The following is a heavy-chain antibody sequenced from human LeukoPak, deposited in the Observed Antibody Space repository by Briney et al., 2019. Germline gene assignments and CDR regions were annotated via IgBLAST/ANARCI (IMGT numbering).Heavy chain of an antibody. Sequence: PGGSLRLSCAASGFTFSSYAMGWVRQAPGKGLEWVSIIGSGGATYYAGSVKGRFTISRDNSKDTLYLQMNSLRAEDTAVYYCAKGRTAGGSDDYHYYFDYWGQGTLVTVSS. D-gene: IGHD3-10*01. CDR2: IGSGGAT. CDR3: AKGRTAGGSDDYHYYFDY. J-gene: IGHJ4*02. V-gene: IGHV3-23*01. CDR1: GFTFSSYA.